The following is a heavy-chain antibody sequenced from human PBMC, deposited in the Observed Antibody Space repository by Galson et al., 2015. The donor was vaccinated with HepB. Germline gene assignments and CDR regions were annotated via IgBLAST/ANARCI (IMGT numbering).Heavy chain of an antibody. CDR1: GFTFDDYT. D-gene: IGHD3-22*01. CDR2: ISWDGGST. J-gene: IGHJ4*02. V-gene: IGHV3-43*01. CDR3: AKAHSSGYHFDY. Sequence: SLRLSCAASGFTFDDYTMHWVRQAPGKGLEWVSLISWDGGSTYYADSVKGRFTISRDNSKNSLYLQMNSLRTEDTALYYCAKAHSSGYHFDYWGQGTLVTVSS.